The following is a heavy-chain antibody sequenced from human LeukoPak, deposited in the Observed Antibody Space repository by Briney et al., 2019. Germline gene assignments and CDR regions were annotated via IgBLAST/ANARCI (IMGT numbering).Heavy chain of an antibody. J-gene: IGHJ5*02. Sequence: SETLSLTCAVYGGSFSGYYWSWIRQPPGKGLEWIGEINHSGSTNYNPSLKSRVTISVDTSKNQFSLKLSSVTAADTAVYYCARTYSYGRGWFDPWGQGTLVTVSS. V-gene: IGHV4-34*01. CDR3: ARTYSYGRGWFDP. CDR2: INHSGST. D-gene: IGHD5-18*01. CDR1: GGSFSGYY.